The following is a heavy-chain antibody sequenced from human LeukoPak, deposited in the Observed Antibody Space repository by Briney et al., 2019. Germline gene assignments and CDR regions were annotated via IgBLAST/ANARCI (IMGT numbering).Heavy chain of an antibody. CDR2: INAGNGNT. CDR1: GYTFTSYA. Sequence: ASVKVSCKASGYTFTSYAMHWVRQAPGQRLEWMGWINAGNGNTKYSQKFQGRVTITRDTSASTAYMELSSLRSEDTAVYYCARGSIVVVALGYWGQGTLVTVSS. V-gene: IGHV1-3*01. CDR3: ARGSIVVVALGY. D-gene: IGHD2-2*01. J-gene: IGHJ4*02.